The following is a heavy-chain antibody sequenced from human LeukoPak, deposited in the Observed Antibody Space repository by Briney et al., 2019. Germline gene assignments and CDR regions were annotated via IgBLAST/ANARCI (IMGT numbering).Heavy chain of an antibody. Sequence: SETLSLTCAVYGGSFSGYYWSWIRQPPGKGLEWIGEINHSGSTNYNPSLKSRVTISVDTSKNQFSLKLSSVTAADTAVYYCAIATDYGGDPNWFDPWGQGTLVTVSS. D-gene: IGHD4-23*01. CDR1: GGSFSGYY. CDR3: AIATDYGGDPNWFDP. CDR2: INHSGST. J-gene: IGHJ5*02. V-gene: IGHV4-34*01.